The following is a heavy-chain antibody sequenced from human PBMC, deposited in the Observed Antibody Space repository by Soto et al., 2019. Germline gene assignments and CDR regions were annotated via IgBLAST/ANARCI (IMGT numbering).Heavy chain of an antibody. D-gene: IGHD2-2*01. V-gene: IGHV5-51*01. J-gene: IGHJ5*02. Sequence: PGESLKISCKGSGYSFTSYWIGWVRQMPGKGLEWMGIIYPGDSDTRYSPSFQGQVTISADKSISTAYLQWSSLKASDTAMYYCARSVSVVVVPAAIPFWFDPWGQGTLVTVSS. CDR2: IYPGDSDT. CDR1: GYSFTSYW. CDR3: ARSVSVVVVPAAIPFWFDP.